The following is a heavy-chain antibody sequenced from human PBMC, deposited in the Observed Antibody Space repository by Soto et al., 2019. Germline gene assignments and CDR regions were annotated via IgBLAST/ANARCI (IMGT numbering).Heavy chain of an antibody. CDR1: GFTFSHYT. Sequence: GGSLRLSCVASGFTFSHYTLNWVRRAPGKGLEWVSTISDRPTGHTHYAESVRGRFTISRDDSRDTVFLQMGSLRAEDTAVYYCTTRMTAHFDYWGQGVLVTVPQ. CDR3: TTRMTAHFDY. J-gene: IGHJ4*02. CDR2: ISDRPTGHT. V-gene: IGHV3-23*01. D-gene: IGHD2-21*02.